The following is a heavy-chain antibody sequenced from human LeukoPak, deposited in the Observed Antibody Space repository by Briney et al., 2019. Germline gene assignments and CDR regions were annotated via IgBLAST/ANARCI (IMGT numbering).Heavy chain of an antibody. J-gene: IGHJ4*02. CDR3: ARAKDVKSGLDFDY. D-gene: IGHD3-3*01. V-gene: IGHV3-30*03. Sequence: GRSLRLSCAASGITLSHHGMHWVRQAPGRGLEWVAAISYGGIEKFYADSVKGQFTISRDDSKNTLYLQMNGLRAEDTAVYYCARAKDVKSGLDFDYWGQGTLVTVSS. CDR1: GITLSHHG. CDR2: ISYGGIEK.